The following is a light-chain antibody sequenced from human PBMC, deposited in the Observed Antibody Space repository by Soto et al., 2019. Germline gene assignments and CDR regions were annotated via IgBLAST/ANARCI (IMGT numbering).Light chain of an antibody. CDR2: AAS. CDR3: QQSYSTPRT. CDR1: QSISSY. Sequence: DIQMTQSPSSLSASVGDRVTITCRASQSISSYLNWYQQKPGKAPKLLIYAASSLQGGVPSRFGGCGTGTDLSHTISSLQPEDFATYYCQQSYSTPRTFGQGTKVEIK. V-gene: IGKV1-39*01. J-gene: IGKJ1*01.